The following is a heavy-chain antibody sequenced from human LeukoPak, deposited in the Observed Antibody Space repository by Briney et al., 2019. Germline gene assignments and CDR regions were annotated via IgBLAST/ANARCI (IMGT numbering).Heavy chain of an antibody. CDR2: ISWNSGSI. CDR1: GFTFDDYA. V-gene: IGHV3-9*01. CDR3: AKSYYDSSGTVPRSVFDI. D-gene: IGHD3-22*01. J-gene: IGHJ3*02. Sequence: GGSLRLSCAASGFTFDDYAMHWVRQAPGKGLEWVSGISWNSGSIGYADSVKGRFTISRDNAKNSLYLQMNSLRAEDTALYYCAKSYYDSSGTVPRSVFDIWAKGTMVTVSS.